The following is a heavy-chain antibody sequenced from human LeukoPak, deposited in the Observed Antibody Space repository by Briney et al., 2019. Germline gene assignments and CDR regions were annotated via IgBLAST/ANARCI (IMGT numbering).Heavy chain of an antibody. D-gene: IGHD5-18*01. CDR2: ISSTSNTI. CDR3: ARVRGYSYPVDS. Sequence: GGSLRLSCAASGFTFSDYAMSWVRQAPGKGLEWVSYISSTSNTIYYADSVEGRFTISRDNAKNSLYLQMNSLTAEDTAVYYCARVRGYSYPVDSWGQGSLVTVSS. J-gene: IGHJ4*02. V-gene: IGHV3-11*01. CDR1: GFTFSDYA.